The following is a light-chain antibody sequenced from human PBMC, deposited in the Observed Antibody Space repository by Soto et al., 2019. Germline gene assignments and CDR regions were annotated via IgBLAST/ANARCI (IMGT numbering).Light chain of an antibody. CDR2: STN. J-gene: IGLJ1*01. V-gene: IGLV8-61*01. CDR3: VLYMGSYYV. CDR1: SGSVSTNYY. Sequence: QAVVTQEPSFSVSPGGTVTLTCGLTSGSVSTNYYPSWYQQTPGQAPRTLIYSTNTRSSGVPARFSGSILGNKAALTIAGAQADDESDYSCVLYMGSYYVFGTGTKVTVL.